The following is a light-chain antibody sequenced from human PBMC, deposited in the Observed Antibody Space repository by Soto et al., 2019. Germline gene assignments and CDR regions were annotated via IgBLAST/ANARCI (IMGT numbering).Light chain of an antibody. V-gene: IGLV4-69*01. J-gene: IGLJ2*01. Sequence: QPVLTQSPSASASLGASVTLTCTLSSGHRNYAIAWHQQQPEMGPRYLMKVNIDGSHNKGDGIPDRFSGSSSGAERYLTISSLQSEDEADYYCQTWGTGIRVFGGGTKLTVL. CDR2: VNIDGSH. CDR1: SGHRNYA. CDR3: QTWGTGIRV.